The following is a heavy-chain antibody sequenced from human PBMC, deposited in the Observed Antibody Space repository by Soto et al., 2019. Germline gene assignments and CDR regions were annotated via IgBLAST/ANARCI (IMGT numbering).Heavy chain of an antibody. CDR3: AHTLGCRGCDPIDDAFDI. CDR2: IYWDHDK. CDR1: VFSLSTSGVA. Sequence: KESGPTLVKPTQTLTLTCTFSVFSLSTSGVAVAWIRQPPGKALEWLALIYWDHDKRYITSRESRLTITNDTTKNQVVLTMTNMDPVDTPTYCCAHTLGCRGCDPIDDAFDIWGQGTMVTVSS. J-gene: IGHJ3*02. V-gene: IGHV2-5*02. D-gene: IGHD2-21*01.